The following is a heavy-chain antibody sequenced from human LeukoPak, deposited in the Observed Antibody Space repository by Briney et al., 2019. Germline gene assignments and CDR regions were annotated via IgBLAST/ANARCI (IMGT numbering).Heavy chain of an antibody. CDR1: GFTFSSYS. CDR3: AELGITMIGGV. D-gene: IGHD3-10*02. CDR2: ISSRSSYI. V-gene: IGHV3-21*01. Sequence: PGGSLKLSCAASGFTFSSYSMNWVRQAPGKGLEWVSSISSRSSYIYYADSVKGRFTISRDNAKNSLYLQMNSLRAEDTAVYYCAELGITMIGGVWGKGTTVTISS. J-gene: IGHJ6*04.